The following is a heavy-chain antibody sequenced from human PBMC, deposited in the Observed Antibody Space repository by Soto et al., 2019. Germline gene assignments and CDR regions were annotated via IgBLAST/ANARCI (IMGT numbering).Heavy chain of an antibody. D-gene: IGHD5-12*01. Sequence: PSETLSLTCTVSGGSISSGGYYWSWIRQHPGKGLEWIGYIYYSGSTYYNPSLKSRVTISVDTSKNQFSLKLSSVTAADTAVYYCARGSGYRDWFDPWGQGTLVTVSS. CDR2: IYYSGST. CDR1: GGSISSGGYY. V-gene: IGHV4-31*03. CDR3: ARGSGYRDWFDP. J-gene: IGHJ5*02.